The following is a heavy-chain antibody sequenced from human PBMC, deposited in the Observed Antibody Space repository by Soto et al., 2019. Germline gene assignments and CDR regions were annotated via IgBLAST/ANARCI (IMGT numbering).Heavy chain of an antibody. CDR2: IYHSGST. D-gene: IGHD6-13*01. J-gene: IGHJ4*02. CDR3: AGVAGVVTAGGYFDY. V-gene: IGHV4-4*02. Sequence: QVQLQESGPGLVKPSGTLSLTCAVSSGSISSSNWWSWVRQPPGKGLEWIGEIYHSGSTNYNPSLKSRVTISVDKSKNQFTLKLSSVTAADTAVYYCAGVAGVVTAGGYFDYWGQGTLVTVSS. CDR1: SGSISSSNW.